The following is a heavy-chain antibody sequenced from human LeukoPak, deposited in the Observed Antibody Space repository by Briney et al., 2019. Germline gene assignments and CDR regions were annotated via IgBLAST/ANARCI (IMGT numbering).Heavy chain of an antibody. CDR2: IYYSGST. V-gene: IGHV4-59*12. D-gene: IGHD3-9*01. CDR1: DGSISSYY. J-gene: IGHJ4*02. Sequence: SETLSLTCTVSDGSISSYYWSWIRQPPGKGLEWIGYIYYSGSTNYNPPLKSRVTISIDTSKNQFSLKLSSVTAADTAVYYCAIDINYDILTFDYWGQGTLVTVSS. CDR3: AIDINYDILTFDY.